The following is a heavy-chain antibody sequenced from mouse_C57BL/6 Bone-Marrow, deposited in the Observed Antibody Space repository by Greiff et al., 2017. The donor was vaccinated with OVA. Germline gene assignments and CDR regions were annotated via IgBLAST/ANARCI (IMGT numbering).Heavy chain of an antibody. V-gene: IGHV5-6*01. J-gene: IGHJ2*01. CDR3: ARRGLIVTFDY. CDR1: GFTFSSYG. CDR2: ISSGGSYT. D-gene: IGHD2-5*01. Sequence: EVQLQESGGDLVKPGGSLKLSCAASGFTFSSYGMSWVRQTPDKRLEWVATISSGGSYTYYPDSVKGRFTISRDNAKNTLYLQMSSLKSEDTAMYDCARRGLIVTFDYWGQGTTLTVSS.